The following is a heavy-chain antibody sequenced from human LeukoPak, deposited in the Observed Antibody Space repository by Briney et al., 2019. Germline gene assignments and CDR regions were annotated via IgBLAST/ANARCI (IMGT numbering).Heavy chain of an antibody. CDR2: ISYDGSNK. V-gene: IGHV3-30*04. CDR3: AREGSSDGFDY. CDR1: GFTFSSYA. D-gene: IGHD6-19*01. Sequence: GGSLRLSCAASGFTFSSYAMHWVRQAPGKGLEWVAVISYDGSNKYYADSVKGRFTISRDNSKNTLYLQMNSLRAEDTAVYYCAREGSSDGFDYWGQGTLVTVSS. J-gene: IGHJ4*02.